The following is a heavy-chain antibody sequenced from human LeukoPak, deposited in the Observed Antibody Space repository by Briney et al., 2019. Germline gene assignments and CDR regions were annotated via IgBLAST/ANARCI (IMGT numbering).Heavy chain of an antibody. J-gene: IGHJ5*02. Sequence: PGGSLRLSCAASGLTFSSFSMIWVRQAPGKGLEWVSSISSSSSYMFYADSVKGRFTISRDNAKNTLNLQMNRLRAEDTAVYYCARDLGQYYDTSDNWFDPWGQGTLVTVPS. CDR2: ISSSSSYM. CDR3: ARDLGQYYDTSDNWFDP. V-gene: IGHV3-21*01. D-gene: IGHD3-22*01. CDR1: GLTFSSFS.